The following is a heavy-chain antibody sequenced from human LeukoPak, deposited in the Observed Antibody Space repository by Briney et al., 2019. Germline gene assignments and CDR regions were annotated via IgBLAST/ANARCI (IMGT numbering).Heavy chain of an antibody. CDR2: IYYSGST. V-gene: IGHV4-59*08. CDR1: GGSISSYY. J-gene: IGHJ3*02. Sequence: PSETLSLTCTVSGGSISSYYWSWIRQPPGKGLEWIGYIYYSGSTNYNPSLKSRVTISVDTSKNQFSLKLSSVTAADTAVYYCTRHGGSRLFPSNDALDIWGQGTMVTVSS. CDR3: TRHGGSRLFPSNDALDI. D-gene: IGHD2-15*01.